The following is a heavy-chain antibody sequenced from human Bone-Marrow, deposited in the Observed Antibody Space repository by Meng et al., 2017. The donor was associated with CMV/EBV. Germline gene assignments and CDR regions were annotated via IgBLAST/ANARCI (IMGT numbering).Heavy chain of an antibody. D-gene: IGHD2-21*01. CDR1: GFTFGSFA. J-gene: IGHJ1*01. CDR3: AGASVIALFY. CDR2: IRYDGSNK. V-gene: IGHV3-30*02. Sequence: GESLKISCAASGFTFGSFAMHWVRQAPGKGLEWVAFIRYDGSNKYYADSVKGRFTISRDNSKNTLYLQMNSLRAEDTAVYYCAGASVIALFYWGQGTLVTVSS.